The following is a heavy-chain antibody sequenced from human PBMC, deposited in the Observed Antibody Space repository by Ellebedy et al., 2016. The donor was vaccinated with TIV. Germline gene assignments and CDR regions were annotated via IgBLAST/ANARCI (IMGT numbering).Heavy chain of an antibody. CDR1: DFNFSDSA. V-gene: IGHV3-23*01. CDR3: AKSTPRVVVVFDF. D-gene: IGHD2-15*01. J-gene: IGHJ4*02. Sequence: PGGSLRLSCAGSDFNFSDSAMTWVRQIPGKGLEWISTISTSGNSTYYADSVKDRFAISRDNSKSALYLQMNSPRAEDTALYYCAKSTPRVVVVFDFWGQGTPVTVSS. CDR2: ISTSGNST.